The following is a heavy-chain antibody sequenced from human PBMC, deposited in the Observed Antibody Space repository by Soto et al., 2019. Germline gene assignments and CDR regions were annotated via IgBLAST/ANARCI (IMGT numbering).Heavy chain of an antibody. J-gene: IGHJ6*03. CDR2: MNPNSGHA. Sequence: QVQLVQSGAEVKKPGASVKVSCKASGYTFSSYDIIWVRQATGQRLEWMGWMNPNSGHAGFAQKFQGRVTLTRNTSISTAYMELSSLRSEDTAVYFCARRLSSSTYYYYLDVWGKGTTVTVSS. V-gene: IGHV1-8*01. CDR1: GYTFSSYD. D-gene: IGHD6-6*01. CDR3: ARRLSSSTYYYYLDV.